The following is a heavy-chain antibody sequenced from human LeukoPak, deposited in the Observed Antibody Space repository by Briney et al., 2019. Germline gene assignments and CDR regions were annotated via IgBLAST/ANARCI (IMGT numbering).Heavy chain of an antibody. J-gene: IGHJ4*02. CDR2: INPNSGKP. V-gene: IGHV1-8*01. Sequence: ASVKVSCKASGYTDIYWLRQATGHGPERRGGINPNSGKPDYAQRFQGRVTMTRETSINTAYMELSRLTSEDTAVYYCAGKKGRSYGYGFAYWGQGTLVTVSS. CDR3: AGKKGRSYGYGFAY. CDR1: GYTD. D-gene: IGHD5-18*01.